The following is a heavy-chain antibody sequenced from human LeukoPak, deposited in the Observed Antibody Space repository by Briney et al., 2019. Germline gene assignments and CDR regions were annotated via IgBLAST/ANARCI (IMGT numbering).Heavy chain of an antibody. Sequence: SETLSLTCTVSGGSISSSSYYWGWIRQPPGKGLEWIGYIYYSGSTNYNPSLKSRVTISVDTSKNQFSLKLSSVTAADTAVYYCARLTYYYDSSGYPLFDYWGQGTLVTVSS. CDR3: ARLTYYYDSSGYPLFDY. J-gene: IGHJ4*02. CDR1: GGSISSSSYY. CDR2: IYYSGST. V-gene: IGHV4-61*05. D-gene: IGHD3-22*01.